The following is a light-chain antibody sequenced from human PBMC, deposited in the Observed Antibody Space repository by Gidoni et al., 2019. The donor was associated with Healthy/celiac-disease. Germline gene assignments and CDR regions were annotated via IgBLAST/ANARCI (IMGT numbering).Light chain of an antibody. CDR1: QSISSY. CDR2: AAS. CDR3: QQSYSTPGT. Sequence: DIQMTQSPSSLSASVGDRVTITCRASQSISSYLNWYKQKPGKAPKLLIYAASSLQSGVPSRFSGSGSGTDFTLTISSLQPEDFATYYCQQSYSTPGTFXQXTKVEIK. V-gene: IGKV1-39*01. J-gene: IGKJ1*01.